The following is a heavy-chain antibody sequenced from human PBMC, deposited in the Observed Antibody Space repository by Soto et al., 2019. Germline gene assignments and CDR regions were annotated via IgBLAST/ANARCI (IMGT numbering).Heavy chain of an antibody. V-gene: IGHV3-23*01. CDR3: VKDDGDNPSTEPY. J-gene: IGHJ4*02. CDR2: MSGSGDRT. D-gene: IGHD4-17*01. Sequence: EVQLLESGGGLVQPGGSLRLSCAVSGFTIRNYPMSWVRQAPGKGLEWVSGMSGSGDRTYYADSVKGRFTISKDFFESSLSLQLDRLRVEDTAVYFCVKDDGDNPSTEPYWGRGTLVTVSS. CDR1: GFTIRNYP.